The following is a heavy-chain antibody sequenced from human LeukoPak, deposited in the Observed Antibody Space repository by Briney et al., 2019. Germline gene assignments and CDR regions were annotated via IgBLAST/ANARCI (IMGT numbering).Heavy chain of an antibody. V-gene: IGHV3-21*01. CDR1: GFTFNTFW. D-gene: IGHD2-21*01. CDR2: ITSESTFT. Sequence: GGSLRLSCAASGFTFNTFWMHWVRQAPGKGLEWVFSITSESTFTHYADAVKMKGRFTISRDNTKNSVYLQMNSLRVEDTAVYYCARGQFCGGDCFYFDYWGQGILVTVSS. CDR3: ARGQFCGGDCFYFDY. J-gene: IGHJ4*02.